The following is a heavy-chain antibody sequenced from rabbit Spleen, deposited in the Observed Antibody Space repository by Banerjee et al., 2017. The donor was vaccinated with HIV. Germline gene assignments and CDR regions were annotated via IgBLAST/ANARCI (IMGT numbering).Heavy chain of an antibody. CDR3: ARDAGSSFSSYGMDL. D-gene: IGHD8-1*01. V-gene: IGHV1S45*01. Sequence: QEQLVESGGGLVQPGASLTLTCTASGFSFSRSYDMCWVRQAPGKGLEWIGCIYTGNGHIYYASWAKGRFTISITSSTTVTLQMTGLTVADTATYFCARDAGSSFSSYGMDLWGPGTLVTVS. CDR2: IYTGNGHI. CDR1: GFSFSRSYD. J-gene: IGHJ6*01.